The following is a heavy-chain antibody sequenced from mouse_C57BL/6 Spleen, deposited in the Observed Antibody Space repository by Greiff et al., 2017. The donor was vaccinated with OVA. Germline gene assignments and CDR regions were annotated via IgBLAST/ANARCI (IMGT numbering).Heavy chain of an antibody. J-gene: IGHJ3*01. D-gene: IGHD2-1*01. CDR1: GYTFTSYW. CDR3: AREGVTGAY. Sequence: QVQLQQPGAELVKPGASVKLSCKASGYTFTSYWMQWVKQRPGQGLEWIGEIDPSDSYTNYNQKFKGKATLTVDTSSSTAYMQLSSLTSEDSAVYYCAREGVTGAYWGQGTLVTVSA. CDR2: IDPSDSYT. V-gene: IGHV1-50*01.